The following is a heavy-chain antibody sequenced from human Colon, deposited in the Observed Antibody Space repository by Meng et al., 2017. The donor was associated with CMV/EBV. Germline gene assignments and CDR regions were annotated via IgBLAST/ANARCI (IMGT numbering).Heavy chain of an antibody. D-gene: IGHD1-26*01. CDR1: GFTFSTFG. J-gene: IGHJ4*02. CDR2: IWHDGRKT. V-gene: IGHV3-30*02. Sequence: GAFLMISCVASGFTFSTFGMHWVRPAPGKGLGWVAYIWHDGRKTWYADSVKGRVTISRDNSKYTMYLQMDSLRDEDTAIYSCAKVLGVGATDFDYWGQGTPVTVSS. CDR3: AKVLGVGATDFDY.